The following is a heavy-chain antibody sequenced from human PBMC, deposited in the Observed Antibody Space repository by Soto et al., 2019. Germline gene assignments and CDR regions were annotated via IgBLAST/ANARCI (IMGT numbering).Heavy chain of an antibody. V-gene: IGHV4-34*01. CDR1: GGSFSGYY. Sequence: SETLSLTCAVYGGSFSGYYWSWIRQPPGKGLEWIGEINHSGSTNYNPSLKSRVTISVDTSKNQFSLKLSSVTAADTAVYYCARLDSYYYNGMDVWCQGTTVTVS. CDR3: ARLDSYYYNGMDV. D-gene: IGHD2-2*03. CDR2: INHSGST. J-gene: IGHJ6*02.